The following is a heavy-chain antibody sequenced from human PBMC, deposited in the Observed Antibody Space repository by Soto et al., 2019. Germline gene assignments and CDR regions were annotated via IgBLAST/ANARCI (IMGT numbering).Heavy chain of an antibody. Sequence: GGSLRLSCVGAGFRFSDYPLNWVRQAPGQGLEWVANINSRGTSTNYVDSVRGRFSTSRDSTRNSLYLNMDSLGVEETATYYCVRGTPTPGLDIWGRGTTVTVSS. CDR1: GFRFSDYP. CDR2: INSRGTST. CDR3: VRGTPTPGLDI. D-gene: IGHD1-1*01. V-gene: IGHV3-7*03. J-gene: IGHJ6*02.